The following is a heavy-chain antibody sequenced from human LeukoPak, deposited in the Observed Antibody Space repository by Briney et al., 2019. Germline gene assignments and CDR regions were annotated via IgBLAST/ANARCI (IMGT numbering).Heavy chain of an antibody. J-gene: IGHJ4*02. Sequence: GGSLRLSCAASGFTFSTYSMNWVRQAPGKGLEWVSYISGTSSLIYYADSVKGRFTISRDNAKNSLYLQMNSLRDEDTAVYYCVRDQFFSFDYWGQGTLVTVTS. CDR2: ISGTSSLI. CDR1: GFTFSTYS. V-gene: IGHV3-48*02. D-gene: IGHD3-3*01. CDR3: VRDQFFSFDY.